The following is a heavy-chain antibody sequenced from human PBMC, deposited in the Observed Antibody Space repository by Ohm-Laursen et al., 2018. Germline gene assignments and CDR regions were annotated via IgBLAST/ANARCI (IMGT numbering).Heavy chain of an antibody. V-gene: IGHV3-48*04. CDR3: ARAVLVSRGQWLRLRYYFDY. CDR2: ISSSGSTI. J-gene: IGHJ4*02. CDR1: GFTFSSYS. D-gene: IGHD5-12*01. Sequence: SLRLSCSASGFTFSSYSMIWVRQAPGKGLEWVSYISSSGSTIYYADSVKGRFTISRDNAKNSLYLQMNSLRAEDTAVYYCARAVLVSRGQWLRLRYYFDYWGQGTLVTVS.